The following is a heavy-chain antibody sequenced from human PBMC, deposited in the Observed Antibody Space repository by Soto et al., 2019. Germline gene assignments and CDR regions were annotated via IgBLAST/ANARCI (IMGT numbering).Heavy chain of an antibody. V-gene: IGHV1-18*01. J-gene: IGHJ4*02. D-gene: IGHD4-17*01. CDR3: ARGTTVETGSY. CDR2: ITAYNGNT. CDR1: GSTFSSYG. Sequence: QVQLVQSGAEVKKPGASVKVSCKASGSTFSSYGITWVRQPPGQGLEWRGWITAYNGNTNNAQKLQGRVTMTTDTSTSTAYMELRSLRSDDTAVYYCARGTTVETGSYWGQGTLVTVSS.